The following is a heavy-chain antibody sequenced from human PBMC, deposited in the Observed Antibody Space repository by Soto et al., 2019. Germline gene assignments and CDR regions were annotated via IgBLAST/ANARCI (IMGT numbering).Heavy chain of an antibody. CDR3: ARGREGGMVRTYTSHFDN. CDR1: GGSISSGIFY. CDR2: VYHSGSA. Sequence: SETLSLTCTVSGGSISSGIFYWTWIRQPPGKGLEWIGYVYHSGSAYYNPSLKGRVTISVDTSKNQFSLKLTSVTAADTAVYYCARGREGGMVRTYTSHFDNWGPGTLVTVYS. J-gene: IGHJ4*02. D-gene: IGHD3-10*01. V-gene: IGHV4-30-4*01.